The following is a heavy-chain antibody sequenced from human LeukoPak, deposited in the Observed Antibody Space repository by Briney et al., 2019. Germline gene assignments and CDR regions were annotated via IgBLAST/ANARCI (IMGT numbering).Heavy chain of an antibody. CDR3: ARDRFQQGSVLRYFDCLPGYFDY. J-gene: IGHJ4*02. D-gene: IGHD3-9*01. CDR2: INPSGGST. Sequence: VASVTVSCKPSVYSFTSYYMHWVRQAPGQGLEWMGIINPSGGSTSYAQKIQGRVTMTRDTSISTAYMELSRLRSDDTAVYYCARDRFQQGSVLRYFDCLPGYFDYWGQGTLVTVSS. V-gene: IGHV1-46*01. CDR1: VYSFTSYY.